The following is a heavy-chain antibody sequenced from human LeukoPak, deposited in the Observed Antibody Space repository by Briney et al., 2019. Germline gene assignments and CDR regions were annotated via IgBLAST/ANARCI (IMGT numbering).Heavy chain of an antibody. CDR3: ARDPLRIAAAGTGYYFDY. J-gene: IGHJ4*02. CDR2: ISSSSSYI. Sequence: GGSLRLSCAASGFTFSSYSMNWVRQAPGKGLEWVSSISSSSSYIYYADSVKGRFTISRDNSKNTLYLQMNSLRAEDTAVYYCARDPLRIAAAGTGYYFDYWGQGTLVTVSS. CDR1: GFTFSSYS. D-gene: IGHD6-13*01. V-gene: IGHV3-21*01.